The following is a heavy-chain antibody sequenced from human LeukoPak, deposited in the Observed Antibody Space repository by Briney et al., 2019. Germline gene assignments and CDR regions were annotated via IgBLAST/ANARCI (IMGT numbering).Heavy chain of an antibody. D-gene: IGHD2-2*01. CDR3: ATLYCSRTSCYVDY. CDR1: GGSFSGYY. J-gene: IGHJ4*02. Sequence: SEPLSLTCAVYGGSFSGYYWSWIRQPPGKGLEWLGEINHNGSTNYNPSLKSRVTISVDTSKNQFSLKLSSVTAADTAVYYCATLYCSRTSCYVDYWGQGTLVTVSS. V-gene: IGHV4-34*01. CDR2: INHNGST.